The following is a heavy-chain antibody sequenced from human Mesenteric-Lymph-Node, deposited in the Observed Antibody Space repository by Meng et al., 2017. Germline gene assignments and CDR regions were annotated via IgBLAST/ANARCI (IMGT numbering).Heavy chain of an antibody. V-gene: IGHV4-39*07. CDR1: GGSISSSSYY. Sequence: SETLSLTCTVSGGSISSSSYYWGWIRQPPGKGLEWIGSIYYSGSTYYNPSLKSRVTISVDTSISTAYMELTRLGADDTAVYYCARDFGIPETRNHCDSWGQGTLVTVSS. D-gene: IGHD2-2*01. CDR3: ARDFGIPETRNHCDS. CDR2: IYYSGST. J-gene: IGHJ4*02.